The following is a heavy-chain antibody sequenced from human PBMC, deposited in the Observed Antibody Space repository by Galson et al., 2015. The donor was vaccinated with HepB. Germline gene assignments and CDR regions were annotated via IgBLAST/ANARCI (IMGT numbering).Heavy chain of an antibody. J-gene: IGHJ4*02. CDR2: ISSSSSTI. V-gene: IGHV3-48*01. CDR3: ARDRGGSSSWRQRGPFDY. CDR1: GFTFSSYS. Sequence: SLRLSCAASGFTFSSYSMNWVRQAPGKGLEWVSYISSSSSTIYYADSVKGRFTISRDNAKNSLYLQMNSLRAEDTAVYYCARDRGGSSSWRQRGPFDYWGQGTLVTVSS. D-gene: IGHD6-13*01.